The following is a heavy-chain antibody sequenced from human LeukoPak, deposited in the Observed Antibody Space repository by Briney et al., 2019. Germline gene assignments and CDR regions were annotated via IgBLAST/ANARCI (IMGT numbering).Heavy chain of an antibody. D-gene: IGHD3/OR15-3a*01. V-gene: IGHV3-53*01. CDR1: GFIVSSSY. Sequence: GGSLRLSRAASGFIVSSSYMSWVRQAPGKGLEWVSLIQTNENTYYADSVTGRFTISRDNSKNTLYLEMNSLRAEDTAVYYCARGLGLSAWGQGTLVTVSS. CDR3: ARGLGLSA. J-gene: IGHJ5*02. CDR2: IQTNENT.